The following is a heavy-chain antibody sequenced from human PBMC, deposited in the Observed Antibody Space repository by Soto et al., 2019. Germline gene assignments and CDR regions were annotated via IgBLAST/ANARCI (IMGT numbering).Heavy chain of an antibody. CDR1: GYTFTGYY. V-gene: IGHV1-2*02. Sequence: QVQLVQSGAEVKKPGASVKVSCKASGYTFTGYYMHWVRQAPGQGLEWMGWINPNSGGTNYAQKFQGRVTMTRDTSISPDYMELSRLRSDNTAVYYCAKSAYSSGWYGGPPDWFHPWGQGTLVTVSS. D-gene: IGHD6-19*01. CDR3: AKSAYSSGWYGGPPDWFHP. CDR2: INPNSGGT. J-gene: IGHJ5*02.